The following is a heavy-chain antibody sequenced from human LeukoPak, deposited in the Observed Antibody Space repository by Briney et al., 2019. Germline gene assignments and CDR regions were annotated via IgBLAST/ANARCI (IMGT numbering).Heavy chain of an antibody. V-gene: IGHV3-43*01. CDR2: ISWDGTT. Sequence: GGSLRLSCAASGRIFEDYTMPWVRQAPGKTLEWVSLISWDGTTYYADSVKGRFTISRDNSKDSLSLQMDTLRSEDTAFYYCVKDLSYESSGSFFDFWGQGTLVTVS. CDR3: VKDLSYESSGSFFDF. CDR1: GRIFEDYT. J-gene: IGHJ4*02. D-gene: IGHD3-22*01.